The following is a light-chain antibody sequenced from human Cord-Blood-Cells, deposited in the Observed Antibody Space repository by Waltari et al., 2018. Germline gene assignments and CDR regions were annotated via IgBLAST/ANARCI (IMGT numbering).Light chain of an antibody. CDR2: EVS. CDR3: MQSIQLPIT. V-gene: IGKV2D-29*02. J-gene: IGKJ5*01. CDR1: QSLLHSDGKTY. Sequence: MTQSPSSLSASVGDRVTITCRASQSLLHSDGKTYLYWYLQKPGQSPQLLIYEVSNRFSGVPDRFSGSGSGTDFTLKISRVEAEDVGVYYCMQSIQLPITFGQGTRLEIK.